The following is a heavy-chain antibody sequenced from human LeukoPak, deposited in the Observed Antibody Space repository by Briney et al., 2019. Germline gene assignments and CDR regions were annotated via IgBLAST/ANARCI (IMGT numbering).Heavy chain of an antibody. D-gene: IGHD3-3*02. J-gene: IGHJ6*02. CDR1: GYTLTELS. Sequence: ASVKVSCKVSGYTLTELSMHWVRQAPGKGLEWMGGFDPEDGETIYAQKFQGRVTMTGDTSTDTAYMELSSLRSEDTAVYYCYFSLWYYYYGMDVWGQGTTVTVSS. CDR2: FDPEDGET. V-gene: IGHV1-24*01. CDR3: YFSLWYYYYGMDV.